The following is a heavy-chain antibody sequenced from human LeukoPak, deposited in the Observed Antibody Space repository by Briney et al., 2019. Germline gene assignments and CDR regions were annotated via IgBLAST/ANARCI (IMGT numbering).Heavy chain of an antibody. Sequence: GGSLRLSCAASGFTFSNYNINWVRQAPGKGLEWVSSISSSSSYIYYADSVKGRFTLSRDNAKNSLYLQMNSLRAEDTAVYYCARDLYRIVVVPHYFDYWGQGTLVTVSS. V-gene: IGHV3-21*01. J-gene: IGHJ4*02. CDR3: ARDLYRIVVVPHYFDY. CDR1: GFTFSNYN. D-gene: IGHD3-22*01. CDR2: ISSSSSYI.